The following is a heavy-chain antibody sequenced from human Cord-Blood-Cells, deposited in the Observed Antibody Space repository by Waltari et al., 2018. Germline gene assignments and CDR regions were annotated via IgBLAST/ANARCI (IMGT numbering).Heavy chain of an antibody. CDR1: GFTFSSYA. CDR2: ISYDGSNK. CDR3: AREGYSRKLYYYYYYGMDV. J-gene: IGHJ6*02. V-gene: IGHV3-30-3*01. Sequence: QVQLVESGGGVVQPGRSRRLSCAASGFTFSSYAMHWVRQAPGKGLEWVAVISYDGSNKYYADSVKGRFTISRDNSKNTLYLQMNSLRAEDTAVYYCAREGYSRKLYYYYYYGMDVGDQGP. D-gene: IGHD6-13*01.